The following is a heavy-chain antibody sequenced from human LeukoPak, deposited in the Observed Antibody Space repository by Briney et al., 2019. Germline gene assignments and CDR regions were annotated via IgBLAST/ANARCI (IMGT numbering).Heavy chain of an antibody. CDR2: ISSSSSTI. J-gene: IGHJ4*02. CDR1: GLTISSYS. Sequence: GGSLRLSCAASGLTISSYSMNWVRQAPGKGLQWVSYISSSSSTIYYADSVKGRFTISRDNTKNSLYLQMNSLRAEDTAVYYCAKLREWELPDLFDYWGQGTLVTVSS. V-gene: IGHV3-48*01. CDR3: AKLREWELPDLFDY. D-gene: IGHD1-26*01.